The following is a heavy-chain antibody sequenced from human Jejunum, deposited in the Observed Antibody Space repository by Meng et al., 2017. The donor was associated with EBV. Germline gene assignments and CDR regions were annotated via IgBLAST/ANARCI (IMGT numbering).Heavy chain of an antibody. V-gene: IGHV3-74*01. CDR3: ATGQGDSRYYFDS. CDR2: ISSDGRSI. Sequence: VQFVWPGGVLGQPVESLRASCAASGFAFIPYWMHWVRQAPGRDLVWVSRISSDGRSITYADSVKGRFTISRDNAKNTLYLQMNSLRVEDTAVYYCATGQGDSRYYFDSWSQGTLVTVSS. CDR1: GFAFIPYW. D-gene: IGHD3-10*01. J-gene: IGHJ4*02.